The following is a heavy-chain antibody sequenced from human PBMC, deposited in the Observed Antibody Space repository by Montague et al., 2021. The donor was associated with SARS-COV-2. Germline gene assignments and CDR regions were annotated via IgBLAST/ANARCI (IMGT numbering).Heavy chain of an antibody. J-gene: IGHJ6*02. V-gene: IGHV4-4*07. Sequence: ETLSLTCTVSGGSISSYYWSWIRQPAGKGLEWIGRIYTSGSTNYNPSLKSRVTMSVDTSKNQFSLKLSSVTAADTAVYYCAREAWFGDKTSASEYYGMDVWGQGTTVAVSS. CDR2: IYTSGST. CDR1: GGSISSYY. CDR3: AREAWFGDKTSASEYYGMDV. D-gene: IGHD3-10*01.